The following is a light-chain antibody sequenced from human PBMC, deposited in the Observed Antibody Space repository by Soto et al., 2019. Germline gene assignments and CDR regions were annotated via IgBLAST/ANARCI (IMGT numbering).Light chain of an antibody. J-gene: IGLJ3*02. Sequence: QSALTQPASVSGSPGQSITIYCTGTSSDVGGYNYVSWYQQHPGKAPKLMIYEVSNRPSGVSNRFSGSKSGNTASLTISGLQAEDEADYYCSSYTSSSTRVFGGGTKLTV. CDR1: SSDVGGYNY. CDR2: EVS. CDR3: SSYTSSSTRV. V-gene: IGLV2-14*01.